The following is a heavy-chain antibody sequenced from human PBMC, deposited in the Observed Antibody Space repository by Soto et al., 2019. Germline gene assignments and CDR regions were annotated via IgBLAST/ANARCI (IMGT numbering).Heavy chain of an antibody. CDR2: IYYSGST. CDR1: GGSVSSGSYY. CDR3: ARDSDYDILTGPT. V-gene: IGHV4-61*01. Sequence: NPSETLSLTCTVSGGSVSSGSYYWSWIRQPPGKGLEWIGYIYYSGSTNYNPSLKSRVTISVDTSKNQFSLKLSSVTAADTAVYYCARDSDYDILTGPTWGQGTLVTVSS. J-gene: IGHJ4*02. D-gene: IGHD3-9*01.